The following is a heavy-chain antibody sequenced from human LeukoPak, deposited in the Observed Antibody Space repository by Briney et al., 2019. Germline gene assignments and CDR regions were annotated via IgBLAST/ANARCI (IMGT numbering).Heavy chain of an antibody. J-gene: IGHJ6*03. D-gene: IGHD3-22*01. CDR2: IIPIFGTA. Sequence: SVKVSCKASGGTFSSYAISWVRQAPGQGLEWMGGIIPIFGTANYAQRFQGRVTITTDESTSTAYMELSSLRSEDTAVYYCASLYYYDSSGSAGYYYYMDVWGKGTTVTVSS. CDR3: ASLYYYDSSGSAGYYYYMDV. CDR1: GGTFSSYA. V-gene: IGHV1-69*05.